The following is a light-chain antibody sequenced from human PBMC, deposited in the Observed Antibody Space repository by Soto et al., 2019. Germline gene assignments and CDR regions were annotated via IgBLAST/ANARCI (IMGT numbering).Light chain of an antibody. J-gene: IGLJ1*01. V-gene: IGLV2-11*01. Sequence: QSALTQPPSVSGSPGQSVTISCTGNSSEVGGYNYVSRYQQQPGKAPKLMIYDVSKRPSGVPDRFSGSKSGNTASLTFSGLQAEDEADYYCCSYAGSYTYVFGTGTKVTVL. CDR2: DVS. CDR1: SSEVGGYNY. CDR3: CSYAGSYTYV.